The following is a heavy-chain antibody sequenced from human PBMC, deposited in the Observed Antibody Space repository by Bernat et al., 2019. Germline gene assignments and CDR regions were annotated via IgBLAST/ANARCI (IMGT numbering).Heavy chain of an antibody. Sequence: EVQLVESGGGLVQPGGSLRLSCSASGFTFSSYAMHWVRQAPGKGLEYVSAISSNGGSTYYAESVKGRFTISRDNSKNTLYLQMSSLRAEDTAVYYCVKDSGIAAAYFDYWGQGTLVTVSS. CDR3: VKDSGIAAAYFDY. V-gene: IGHV3-64D*06. D-gene: IGHD6-13*01. CDR1: GFTFSSYA. CDR2: ISSNGGST. J-gene: IGHJ4*02.